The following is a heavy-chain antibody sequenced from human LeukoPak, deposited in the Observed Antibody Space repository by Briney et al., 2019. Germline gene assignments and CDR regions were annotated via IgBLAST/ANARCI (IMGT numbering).Heavy chain of an antibody. D-gene: IGHD3-10*01. V-gene: IGHV3-53*01. J-gene: IGHJ4*02. CDR2: IDSGGST. CDR1: GFTVSTSY. Sequence: GGSLRLSCAASGFTVSTSYMSWVRQAPGKGLEWASVIDSGGSTNYADSVKGRFTISRDNSKNTLYFQMNSLRAEDTAVYYCARDGSGRYKLDWGQGTLVTVSS. CDR3: ARDGSGRYKLD.